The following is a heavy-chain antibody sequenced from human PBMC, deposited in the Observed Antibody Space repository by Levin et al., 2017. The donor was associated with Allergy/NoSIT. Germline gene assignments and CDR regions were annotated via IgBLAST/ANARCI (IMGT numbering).Heavy chain of an antibody. CDR2: MNSDGSTT. Sequence: PGGSLRLSCAASGFTFSSYWMHWVRQAPGKGLVWVSRMNSDGSTTTYADSVKGRFTISRDNAKNTLYLQMNSLRDDDTAVYYCAREAYDFGDRGQDYWGQGTLVIVSS. CDR3: AREAYDFGDRGQDY. D-gene: IGHD4-17*01. J-gene: IGHJ4*02. V-gene: IGHV3-74*01. CDR1: GFTFSSYW.